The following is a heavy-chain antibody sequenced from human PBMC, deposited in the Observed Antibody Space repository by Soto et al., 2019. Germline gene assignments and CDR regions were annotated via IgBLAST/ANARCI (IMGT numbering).Heavy chain of an antibody. J-gene: IGHJ6*02. CDR2: IYYSGST. CDR1: GGSISSGGYS. V-gene: IGHV4-39*01. CDR3: ALGVATIYYYYGMDV. Sequence: SETLSLTCAVSGGSISSGGYSWSWIRQPPGKGLEWIGSIYYSGSTYYNPSLKSRVTISVDTSKNQFSLKLSSVTAADTAVYYCALGVATIYYYYGMDVWGQGTTVTVSS. D-gene: IGHD5-12*01.